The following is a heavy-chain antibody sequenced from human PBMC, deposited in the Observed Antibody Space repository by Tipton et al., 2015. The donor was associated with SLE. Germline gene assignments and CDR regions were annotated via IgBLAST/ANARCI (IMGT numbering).Heavy chain of an antibody. D-gene: IGHD4-23*01. Sequence: LRLSCTVSGGSVSSGSYYWSWIRQPPGKGLEWIGYIYYSGSTNYNPSLKSRVTISVDTYKNQFSLKLSSVTAADTAVYYCASLKDYGGNPYWDQGTLVTVSS. J-gene: IGHJ4*02. CDR1: GGSVSSGSYY. V-gene: IGHV4-61*01. CDR2: IYYSGST. CDR3: ASLKDYGGNPY.